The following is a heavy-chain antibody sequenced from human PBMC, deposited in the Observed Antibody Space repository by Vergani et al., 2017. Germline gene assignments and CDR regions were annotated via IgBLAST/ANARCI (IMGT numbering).Heavy chain of an antibody. CDR3: ARVVGGYYRPLGVFDI. J-gene: IGHJ3*02. CDR1: GYSISSGYY. V-gene: IGHV4-38-2*01. Sequence: QVQLQESGPGLVKPSETLSLTCAVSGYSISSGYYWGWIRQPPGKGLEWIGSIYHSGSTYYNPSLKSRVTISVDTSKNQFSLKLNSVTAADTAVYYCARVVGGYYRPLGVFDIWGQGTVVTVSS. CDR2: IYHSGST. D-gene: IGHD3-22*01.